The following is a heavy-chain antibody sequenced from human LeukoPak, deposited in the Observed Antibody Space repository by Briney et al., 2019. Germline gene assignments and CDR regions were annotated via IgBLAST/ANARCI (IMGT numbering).Heavy chain of an antibody. J-gene: IGHJ4*02. CDR1: GFTFSSYA. D-gene: IGHD2-15*01. CDR2: ISYDGSNK. Sequence: PGGSLRLSCAASGFTFSSYAMHWVRQAPGKGLEWVAVISYDGSNKYYADSVKGRFTISRDNSKNTLYLQMNSLRAEDTAVYYCARECAGGSCFHFDYWGQGTLVTVSS. V-gene: IGHV3-30-3*01. CDR3: ARECAGGSCFHFDY.